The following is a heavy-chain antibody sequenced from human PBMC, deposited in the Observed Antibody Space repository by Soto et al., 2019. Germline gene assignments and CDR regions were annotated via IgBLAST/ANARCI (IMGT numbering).Heavy chain of an antibody. Sequence: SETLSLTCAVSCGSITSANWWTWVRQPPGGGLEWIGEISHSGITNYKASLKSRVTMSVDKTKNDVSLKLTSVTAADTAVYYCARVLRGWFDPWGKGTPVTVSS. CDR2: ISHSGIT. V-gene: IGHV4-4*02. J-gene: IGHJ5*02. CDR1: CGSITSANW. CDR3: ARVLRGWFDP.